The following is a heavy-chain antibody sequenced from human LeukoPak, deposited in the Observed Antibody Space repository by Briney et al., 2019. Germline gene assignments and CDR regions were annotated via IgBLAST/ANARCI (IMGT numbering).Heavy chain of an antibody. D-gene: IGHD5-18*01. CDR1: GFTFRSYS. J-gene: IGHJ4*02. V-gene: IGHV3-21*01. CDR3: ASEGEVGYGYFH. Sequence: PGGSLRLSCAASGFTFRSYSMNWVRQAPGRGLEWVSSISSTSGSYISYADSLKGRFTISRDNAKNSLYLQMNSLRAEDTAVYCCASEGEVGYGYFHWGQGTLVTVSS. CDR2: ISSTSGSYI.